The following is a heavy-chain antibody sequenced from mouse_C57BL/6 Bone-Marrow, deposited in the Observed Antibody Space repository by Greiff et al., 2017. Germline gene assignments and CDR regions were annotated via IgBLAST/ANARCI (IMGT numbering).Heavy chain of an antibody. Sequence: QVQLQQPGAELVRPGSSVKLSCKASGYTFTSYWMHWVKQRPIQGLEWIGNIDPSDSETNYNQKFKDKATLTVDKSSSTAYMQLSSLTSEDSAVYYSAREGGLGLVAYWGQGTLVTVSA. J-gene: IGHJ3*01. CDR3: AREGGLGLVAY. D-gene: IGHD3-3*01. V-gene: IGHV1-52*01. CDR1: GYTFTSYW. CDR2: IDPSDSET.